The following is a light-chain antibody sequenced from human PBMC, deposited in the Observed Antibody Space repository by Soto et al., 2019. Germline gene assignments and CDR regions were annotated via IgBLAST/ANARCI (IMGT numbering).Light chain of an antibody. CDR2: DVS. CDR1: SSDVGGYNY. Sequence: QSALTQPASVSGSPGQSIAISCTGTSSDVGGYNYVSWYQQHPGKAPKLMIFDVSNRASGVSNRFSGSQSGNTASLTISGRQAEDEADYCCSSYTTSSTYVFGTGTKVTVL. V-gene: IGLV2-14*01. J-gene: IGLJ1*01. CDR3: SSYTTSSTYV.